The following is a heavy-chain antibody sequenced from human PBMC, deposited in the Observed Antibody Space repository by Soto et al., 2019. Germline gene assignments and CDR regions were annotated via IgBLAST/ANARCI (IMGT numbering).Heavy chain of an antibody. CDR3: AIADYGDDDY. J-gene: IGHJ4*02. V-gene: IGHV1-18*04. CDR2: IKAYSGST. D-gene: IGHD4-17*01. Sequence: LVQSGAEAKKPGTSVKVFCKASGYTFSTSTISWVRQAPGHGLEWMGWIKAYSGSTNYAPKLQGRVTMTTDTSTSTAYLELRSLTSDDTAMYYCAIADYGDDDYWGQGTLVTVSS. CDR1: GYTFSTST.